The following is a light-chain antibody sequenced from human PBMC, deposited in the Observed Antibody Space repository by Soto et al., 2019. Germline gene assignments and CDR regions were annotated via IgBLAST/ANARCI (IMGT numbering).Light chain of an antibody. Sequence: EIVLTQSPATLSLSPGERATLSCRASQSVSSYLAWYQQKPGQAPRLLIYDASNRATGIPARFSGSGSGTDFTLTISSLEPEDLAVYYCPQRSNWPLTFGGGTKVEIK. CDR3: PQRSNWPLT. V-gene: IGKV3-11*01. J-gene: IGKJ4*01. CDR2: DAS. CDR1: QSVSSY.